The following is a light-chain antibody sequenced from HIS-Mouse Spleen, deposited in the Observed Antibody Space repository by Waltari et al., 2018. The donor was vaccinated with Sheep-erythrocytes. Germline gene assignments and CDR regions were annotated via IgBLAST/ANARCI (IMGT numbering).Light chain of an antibody. Sequence: QSALTQPRSVSGSPGQSVTISCTGTSSDVGGYNYVSWYQQHPGKAPKLMIYDVSKRPQGVPSRFSGSKSGHTASLTISGLQAEDEADYYCCSYAGSYNHVFATGTKVTVL. CDR1: SSDVGGYNY. CDR2: DVS. CDR3: CSYAGSYNHV. V-gene: IGLV2-11*01. J-gene: IGLJ1*01.